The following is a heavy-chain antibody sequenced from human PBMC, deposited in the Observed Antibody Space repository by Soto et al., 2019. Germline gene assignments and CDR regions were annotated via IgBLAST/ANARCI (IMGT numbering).Heavy chain of an antibody. V-gene: IGHV4-4*07. CDR1: GASIYTYP. Sequence: PSETLSLTCTVSGASIYTYPWTWIRQPAGKGLQWIGHIYSSGSANYSPSLKSRVSMSVDSSKNQISLKLSSVTAADTAVYYCATIVGANDYWGQGTLVTVSS. J-gene: IGHJ4*02. CDR3: ATIVGANDY. D-gene: IGHD1-26*01. CDR2: IYSSGSA.